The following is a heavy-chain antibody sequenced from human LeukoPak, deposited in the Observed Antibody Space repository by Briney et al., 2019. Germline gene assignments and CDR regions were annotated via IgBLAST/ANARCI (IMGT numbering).Heavy chain of an antibody. V-gene: IGHV1-2*02. CDR2: INPNSGGT. CDR1: GYIFTGYY. D-gene: IGHD2-15*01. J-gene: IGHJ3*02. CDR3: ARDLWGSEAFDI. Sequence: ASVKVSCKASGYIFTGYYMHWVRQAPGQGLEWMGWINPNSGGTNYAQKFQGRVTMTRDTSISTAYMELSRLRSDDTAVYYCARDLWGSEAFDIWGQGTMVTVSS.